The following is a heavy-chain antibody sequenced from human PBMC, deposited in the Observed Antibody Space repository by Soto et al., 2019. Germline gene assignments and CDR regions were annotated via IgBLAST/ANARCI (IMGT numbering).Heavy chain of an antibody. J-gene: IGHJ6*02. V-gene: IGHV3-48*02. Sequence: GGSLRLSCAASGFTFSSYSMNWVRQAPGKGLEWVSYISSSSSTIYYADSVKGRFTISRDNAKNSLYLQMNSLRDEDTAVYYCARFPPRVSYLYYYYYYGMDGWGQVTTFT. CDR3: ARFPPRVSYLYYYYYYGMDG. CDR1: GFTFSSYS. CDR2: ISSSSSTI. D-gene: IGHD4-17*01.